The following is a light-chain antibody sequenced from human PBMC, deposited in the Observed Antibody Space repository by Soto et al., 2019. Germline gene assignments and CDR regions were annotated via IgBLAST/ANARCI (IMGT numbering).Light chain of an antibody. CDR2: EVS. Sequence: QSVLTQPHSASGSPGQSVTISCTGTSSDVGDYKFVSWYQQHPGKAPKLLIYEVSRRPSGVPDRFSGSKSGNPASLTVSGLQAEDEADYYCSSYAGNNNVVFGGGTKLTVL. V-gene: IGLV2-8*01. CDR1: SSDVGDYKF. CDR3: SSYAGNNNVV. J-gene: IGLJ2*01.